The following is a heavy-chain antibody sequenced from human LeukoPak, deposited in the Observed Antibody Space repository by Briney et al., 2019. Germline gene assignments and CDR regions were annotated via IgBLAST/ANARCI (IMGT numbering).Heavy chain of an antibody. Sequence: PSETLSLTCTVSGGSISSYYWSWIRQPPGKGLEWIGYIYYSGSTNYNPSLKSRVTISVDTSKNQFSLKLSSVTAADTAVYYCARGYCSGGSCFDYWGREPWSPSPQ. CDR3: ARGYCSGGSCFDY. D-gene: IGHD2-15*01. J-gene: IGHJ4*02. V-gene: IGHV4-59*01. CDR1: GGSISSYY. CDR2: IYYSGST.